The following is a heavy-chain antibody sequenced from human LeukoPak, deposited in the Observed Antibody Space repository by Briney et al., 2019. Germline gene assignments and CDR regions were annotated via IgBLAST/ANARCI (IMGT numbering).Heavy chain of an antibody. CDR2: FSTYNGDT. J-gene: IGHJ6*03. V-gene: IGHV1-18*01. CDR3: ARDLYSGSYYMDV. CDR1: GDTFTNYG. D-gene: IGHD1-26*01. Sequence: ASVRVSCKASGDTFTNYGINWVRQAPGQRPEWMGWFSTYNGDTKYAQKLKGRLTLTADTLKTTAYMELRGLRSDDTAVYYCARDLYSGSYYMDVWGKGTTVTVSS.